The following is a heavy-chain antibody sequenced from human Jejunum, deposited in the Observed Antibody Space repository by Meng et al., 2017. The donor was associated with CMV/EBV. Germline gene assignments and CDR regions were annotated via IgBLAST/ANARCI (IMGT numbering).Heavy chain of an antibody. Sequence: QGQLVQVGGEVKKPVASVKVSCKPSGYTFTNYGITWVRQAPGQGLEWMGWISAYNGNTNYAQTLQGRLTMTTDTSTSTAYMELRSLRSDDTAVYYCARVEVGITSGDYWGQGTLVTVSS. CDR1: GYTFTNYG. CDR2: ISAYNGNT. V-gene: IGHV1-18*01. CDR3: ARVEVGITSGDY. J-gene: IGHJ4*02. D-gene: IGHD1-26*01.